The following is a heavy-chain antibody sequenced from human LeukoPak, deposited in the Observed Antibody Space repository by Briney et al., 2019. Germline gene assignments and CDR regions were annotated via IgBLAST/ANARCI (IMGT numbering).Heavy chain of an antibody. V-gene: IGHV3-53*01. D-gene: IGHD6-13*01. CDR1: GFTVSSNY. J-gene: IGHJ4*02. CDR3: ASRIATAGSVDY. Sequence: GGSLRLSCAASGFTVSSNYMSWVRQAPGKGLGWVSVIYSSGSTYYADSVKGRFTISRDNSKNTLHLQMNTLRAEDTAVYYCASRIATAGSVDYWGQGTLVTVSS. CDR2: IYSSGST.